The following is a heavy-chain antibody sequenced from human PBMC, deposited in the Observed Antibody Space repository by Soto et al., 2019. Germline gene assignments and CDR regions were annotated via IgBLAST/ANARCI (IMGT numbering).Heavy chain of an antibody. CDR1: GFTFSSYA. V-gene: IGHV3-23*01. Sequence: GVSLRLSCAASGFTFSSYAMSWVRQAPGKGLEWVSAISGSGGSTYYADSVKGRFTISRDNSKNTLYLQMNSLRAEDMAVYYCAKDFSMGSGFDAFDIWGQGTMVTVSS. D-gene: IGHD3-22*01. CDR2: ISGSGGST. J-gene: IGHJ3*02. CDR3: AKDFSMGSGFDAFDI.